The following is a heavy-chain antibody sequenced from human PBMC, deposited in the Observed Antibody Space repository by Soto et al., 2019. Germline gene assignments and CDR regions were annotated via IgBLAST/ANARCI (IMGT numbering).Heavy chain of an antibody. CDR3: ARGVYSGSHWPHWYFVL. CDR2: IIPIFGTA. V-gene: IGHV1-69*13. J-gene: IGHJ2*01. Sequence: SVKVSCKASRGTFSSYAISWVRQAPGQGLEWMGGIIPIFGTANYAQKFQGRVTITADESTSTAYMELSSLRSEDTAVYYCARGVYSGSHWPHWYFVLWGRGTMVTVSS. CDR1: RGTFSSYA. D-gene: IGHD1-26*01.